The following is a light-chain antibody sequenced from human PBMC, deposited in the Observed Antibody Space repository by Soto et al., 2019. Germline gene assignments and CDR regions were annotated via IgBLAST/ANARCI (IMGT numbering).Light chain of an antibody. J-gene: IGKJ5*01. V-gene: IGKV3D-11*02. Sequence: EIGMTQSPATLGVASGGKATPSCRASQSVSNNLAWYQQKPGQAPRLLIYDASSRATGIPARFRGSGSGTDFTLTISSLEPDDFAVYYCQQRSNWQITFGQGTRLEI. CDR1: QSVSNN. CDR2: DAS. CDR3: QQRSNWQIT.